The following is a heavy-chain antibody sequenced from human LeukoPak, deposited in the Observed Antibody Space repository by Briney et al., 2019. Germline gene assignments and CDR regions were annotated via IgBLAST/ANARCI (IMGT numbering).Heavy chain of an antibody. CDR1: GFTFSTYW. CDR2: IKQDGSDK. V-gene: IGHV3-7*03. CDR3: VSGEWLSDFDY. J-gene: IGHJ4*02. Sequence: GGSLRLSCAASGFTFSTYWMNWVRQAPGKGLEWVANIKQDGSDKYYVDSVKGRFTISRDNAKNSLYLQMNSLRAEDTAVYYCVSGEWLSDFDYWGQGTLVTVSS. D-gene: IGHD3-10*01.